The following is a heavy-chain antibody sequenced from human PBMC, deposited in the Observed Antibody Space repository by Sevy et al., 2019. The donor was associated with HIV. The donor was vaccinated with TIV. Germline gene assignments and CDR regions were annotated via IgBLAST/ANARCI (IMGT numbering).Heavy chain of an antibody. Sequence: GGSLRLSCAASGFTFSGSAMHWVRQASGKGLEWVGRIRSKANSYATAYAAWVKGRFTISRDDSKYTAYLQMNSLKTEDTAVYYSTRQPSLAYCSGGSCYVLISGLDVWGQGTQVTVSS. J-gene: IGHJ6*02. CDR2: IRSKANSYAT. CDR3: TRQPSLAYCSGGSCYVLISGLDV. CDR1: GFTFSGSA. V-gene: IGHV3-73*01. D-gene: IGHD2-15*01.